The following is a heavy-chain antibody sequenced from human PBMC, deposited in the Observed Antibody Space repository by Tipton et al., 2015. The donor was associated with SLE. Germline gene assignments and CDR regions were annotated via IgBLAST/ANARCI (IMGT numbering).Heavy chain of an antibody. CDR2: ISASATII. Sequence: SLRLSCAASGFSFSDYYMSWIRQAPGKGLEWVSYISASATIIYYADSVKGRFTVSRDNAENSLYLQMNDLRVEDTAVYYCARAPFYYYYMDVWGKGTTVTVSS. CDR1: GFSFSDYY. V-gene: IGHV3-11*01. J-gene: IGHJ6*03. CDR3: ARAPFYYYYMDV.